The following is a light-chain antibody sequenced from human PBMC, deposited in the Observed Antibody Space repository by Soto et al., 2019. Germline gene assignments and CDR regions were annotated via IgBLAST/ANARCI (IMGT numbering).Light chain of an antibody. V-gene: IGLV2-23*01. CDR1: SSDVGSYNL. CDR2: EGS. J-gene: IGLJ1*01. Sequence: QSALTQPASVSGSPGQSITISCTGTSSDVGSYNLVSWYQHHPGKAPKLMIYEGSKRPSGLSNRFSGSKSGNTAPLTISGLQAEDEADYYCCSYAGSRTIYVFGTGTKVTVL. CDR3: CSYAGSRTIYV.